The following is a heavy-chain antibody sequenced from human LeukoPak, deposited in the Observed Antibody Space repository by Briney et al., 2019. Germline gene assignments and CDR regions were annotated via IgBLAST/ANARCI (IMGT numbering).Heavy chain of an antibody. CDR2: IYSGGNT. CDR3: ARADGTGGPYDY. D-gene: IGHD3/OR15-3a*01. J-gene: IGHJ4*02. Sequence: GGSLRLSCAVSGFTVSSNYMSWVRQAPGKEPEWVSVIYSGGNTHYADSVKGRFTISRDNSKNTLFLQMNSLRAEDTAVYYCARADGTGGPYDYWGQGTLVTVSS. CDR1: GFTVSSNY. V-gene: IGHV3-53*01.